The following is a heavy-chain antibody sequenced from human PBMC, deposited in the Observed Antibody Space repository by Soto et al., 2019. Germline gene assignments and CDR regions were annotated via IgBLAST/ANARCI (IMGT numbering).Heavy chain of an antibody. J-gene: IGHJ4*02. CDR1: GVTFSSYA. CDR3: ARAFRDCSGGSCYWAPFDY. V-gene: IGHV1-69*13. D-gene: IGHD2-15*01. CDR2: IIPIFGTA. Sequence: SVKVSCKASGVTFSSYAISWVRQAPGQGLEWMGGIIPIFGTANYAQKFQGRVTITADESTSTAYMELSSLRSEDTAVYYCARAFRDCSGGSCYWAPFDYWGQGTLVTVSS.